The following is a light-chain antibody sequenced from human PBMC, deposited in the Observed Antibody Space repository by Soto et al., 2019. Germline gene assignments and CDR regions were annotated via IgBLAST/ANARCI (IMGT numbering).Light chain of an antibody. CDR1: QDIGSA. Sequence: IQLTQSPSSLSASVGDRVTITCRAGQDIGSALAWYQQRPGKAPKLLLYDASNLEAGVPSRFSGSGLGTDFTLPITALRPEDFATYSCKQFNGSPPTFGGGTKVQ. CDR3: KQFNGSPPT. CDR2: DAS. V-gene: IGKV1-13*02. J-gene: IGKJ4*01.